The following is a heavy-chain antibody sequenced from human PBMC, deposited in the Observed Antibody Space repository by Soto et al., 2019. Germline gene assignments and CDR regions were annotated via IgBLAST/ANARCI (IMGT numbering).Heavy chain of an antibody. Sequence: PSQTLSLTCAISGDSVSSNSAAWNWIRQSPSRGLEWLGRTYYRSKWYNDYAVSVKSRITINPDTSKNQFSLQLNSVTPEDTAVYYCVRAPPYSSGWPFDYWGQGTLVTVSS. V-gene: IGHV6-1*01. CDR2: TYYRSKWYN. CDR3: VRAPPYSSGWPFDY. J-gene: IGHJ4*02. CDR1: GDSVSSNSAA. D-gene: IGHD6-19*01.